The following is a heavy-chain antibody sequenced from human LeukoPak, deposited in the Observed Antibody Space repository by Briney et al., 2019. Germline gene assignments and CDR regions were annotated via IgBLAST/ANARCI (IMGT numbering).Heavy chain of an antibody. CDR3: ARDGHMIVAPTYYFDY. Sequence: GGSLRLSCAASGFTFSSYSMNWVRQAPGKGLEWVSYISSSSSTIYYADSVKGRFTISRDNAKNSRYLQMNSLRAEDTAVYYCARDGHMIVAPTYYFDYWGQGALVTVSS. D-gene: IGHD3-22*01. CDR1: GFTFSSYS. J-gene: IGHJ4*02. CDR2: ISSSSSTI. V-gene: IGHV3-48*01.